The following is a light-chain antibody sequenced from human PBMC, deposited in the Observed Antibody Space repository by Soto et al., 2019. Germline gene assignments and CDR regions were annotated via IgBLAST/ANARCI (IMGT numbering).Light chain of an antibody. CDR1: SSDVGGYNY. V-gene: IGLV2-8*01. CDR3: SAYAGSNNFV. J-gene: IGLJ1*01. Sequence: QSALTQPPFASGSPGQSVTISCTGTSSDVGGYNYVSWYQQHLGKAPKLIIYEVSQRPSGVPDRFSGSKSGNTASLTVSGLQTEDEADYYCSAYAGSNNFVFGSGTKVTVL. CDR2: EVS.